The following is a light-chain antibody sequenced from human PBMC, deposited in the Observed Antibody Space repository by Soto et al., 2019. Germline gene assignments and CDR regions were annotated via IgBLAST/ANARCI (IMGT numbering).Light chain of an antibody. CDR3: QQRSNWPPLT. J-gene: IGKJ4*01. CDR2: HVT. CDR1: QSVSGL. Sequence: EIVMTQSPATLSVSPGERVTLSCRASQSVSGLLAWYQQRSGQAPRLLVYHVTTRATGIPARFGGSGSGTDFTLTISSLEPEDFAVYYCQQRSNWPPLTFGGGTKVDIK. V-gene: IGKV3-11*01.